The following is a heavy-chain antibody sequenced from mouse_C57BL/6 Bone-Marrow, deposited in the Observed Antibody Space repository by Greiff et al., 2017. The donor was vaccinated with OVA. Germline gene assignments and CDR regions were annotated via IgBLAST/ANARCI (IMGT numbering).Heavy chain of an antibody. CDR2: ISSGGDYI. CDR3: TREKLLRPFAY. J-gene: IGHJ3*01. Sequence: EVKLVESGAGLVKPGGSLKLSCAASGFTFSSYAMSWVRQTPEKRLEWVAYISSGGDYIYYADTVKGRFTISRDNARNTLYLQMSSLKSEDTAMYYCTREKLLRPFAYWGQGTLVTVSA. D-gene: IGHD1-1*01. CDR1: GFTFSSYA. V-gene: IGHV5-9-1*02.